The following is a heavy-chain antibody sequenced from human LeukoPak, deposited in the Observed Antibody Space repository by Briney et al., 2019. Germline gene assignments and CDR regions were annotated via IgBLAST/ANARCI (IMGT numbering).Heavy chain of an antibody. CDR3: ARDLSYCSGGSCDAFDI. J-gene: IGHJ3*02. V-gene: IGHV1-2*06. CDR2: INLNSGGT. CDR1: GYTFTCYY. Sequence: ASVKVSFTAAGYTFTCYYMHWVRQAPGQGLEWMGRINLNSGGTNYAQKFPGRGTMTRDTSLSTAYMELSRLRSDDTAVYYCARDLSYCSGGSCDAFDIWGQGTMVTVSS. D-gene: IGHD2-15*01.